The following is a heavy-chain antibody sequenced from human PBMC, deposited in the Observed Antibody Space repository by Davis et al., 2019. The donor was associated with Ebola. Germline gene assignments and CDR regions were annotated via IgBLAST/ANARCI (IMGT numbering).Heavy chain of an antibody. J-gene: IGHJ6*02. CDR2: ISAYNGNT. CDR3: ASQLDPYYYYGMDV. Sequence: ASVKVSCKASGYTFTSYGISWVRQAPGQGLEWMGWISAYNGNTNYAQKFQGRVTITADESTSTAYMELSSLRSEDTAVYYCASQLDPYYYYGMDVWGQGTTVTVSS. D-gene: IGHD1-1*01. V-gene: IGHV1-18*01. CDR1: GYTFTSYG.